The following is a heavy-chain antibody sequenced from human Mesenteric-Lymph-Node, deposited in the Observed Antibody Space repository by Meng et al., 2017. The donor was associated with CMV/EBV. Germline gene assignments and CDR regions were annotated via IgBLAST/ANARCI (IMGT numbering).Heavy chain of an antibody. CDR1: GFTFSSYV. CDR2: ISGSGDST. CDR3: ARTLGPGAIFPDY. D-gene: IGHD2-2*01. J-gene: IGHJ4*02. V-gene: IGHV3-23*01. Sequence: GESLKISCAASGFTFSSYVISWVRQAPGKGLEWVSAISGSGDSTYYADPVKGRFTISRDNSKTTLYLQVHSLRAEDTAVYYCARTLGPGAIFPDYWGRGTLVTVSS.